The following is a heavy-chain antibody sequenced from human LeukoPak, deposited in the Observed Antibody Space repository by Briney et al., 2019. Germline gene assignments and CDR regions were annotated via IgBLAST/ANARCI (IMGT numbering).Heavy chain of an antibody. Sequence: GASVKVSCKASGGTFSSYAISWVRQAPGQGREWMGGIIPIFGTANYAHKFQGRVTITTDESTSTAYMELSSLRSEDTAVYYCARGVDKLLYGWFDPWGQGTMVTVSS. V-gene: IGHV1-69*05. D-gene: IGHD2-2*02. CDR1: GGTFSSYA. J-gene: IGHJ5*02. CDR3: ARGVDKLLYGWFDP. CDR2: IIPIFGTA.